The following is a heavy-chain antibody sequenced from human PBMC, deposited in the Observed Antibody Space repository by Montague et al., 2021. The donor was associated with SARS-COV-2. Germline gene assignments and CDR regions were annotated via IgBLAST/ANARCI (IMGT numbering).Heavy chain of an antibody. CDR2: TYLSGFT. D-gene: IGHD3/OR15-3a*01. CDR1: DVPLSSSTW. V-gene: IGHV4-4*02. J-gene: IGHJ4*02. CDR3: ARGGLGNRGFDY. Sequence: SETLSLTCVVSDVPLSSSTWWSWVRQSPGGGLEWVGETYLSGFTQYNPSVKSRVTISLDDSRSQFSLRLTSVTAAGTAVYFCARGGLGNRGFDYWGQGALVTVSS.